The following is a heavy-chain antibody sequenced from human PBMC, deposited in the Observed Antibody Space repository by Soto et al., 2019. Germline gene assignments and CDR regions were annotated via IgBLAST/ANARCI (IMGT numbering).Heavy chain of an antibody. CDR1: VFTFSSYA. V-gene: IGHV3-23*01. J-gene: IGHJ5*02. CDR3: AKGPVGATHNLVNWFDA. D-gene: IGHD1-26*01. Sequence: VGSLRLSCASSVFTFSSYAMTCVRQSPGKWLEWVSGISSSASTTHYADSVKGRFTISRDNSKNTLYLQMNRLRAEDTAVYYCAKGPVGATHNLVNWFDAWGPGTLVTVTS. CDR2: ISSSASTT.